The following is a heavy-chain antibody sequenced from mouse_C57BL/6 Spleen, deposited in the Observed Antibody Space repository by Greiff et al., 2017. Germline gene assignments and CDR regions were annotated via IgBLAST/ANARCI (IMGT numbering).Heavy chain of an antibody. V-gene: IGHV1-63*01. D-gene: IGHD1-1*01. Sequence: QVKLQQSGAELVRPGTSVKMSCKASGYTFTNYWIGWAKQRPGHGLEWIGDIYPGGGYTNYNEKFKGKATLPADKSSSTAYMQFSSLTSEDSAIYYCASGDYYDKSLDYWGQGTTLTVSS. CDR1: GYTFTNYW. CDR2: IYPGGGYT. CDR3: ASGDYYDKSLDY. J-gene: IGHJ2*01.